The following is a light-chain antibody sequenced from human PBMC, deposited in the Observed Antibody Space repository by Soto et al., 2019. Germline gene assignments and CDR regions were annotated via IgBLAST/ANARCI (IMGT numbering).Light chain of an antibody. CDR1: SSDVGGYDY. J-gene: IGLJ3*02. CDR3: SSYGGNNNLV. CDR2: EVS. Sequence: QSALTQPPSASGSPGQSVTISCTGTSSDVGGYDYVSWYQQHPGKAPKLLIYEVSKRPSGVPDRFSGSKSGNTASLTVAGLQAEDGADYYCSSYGGNNNLVFGGGTKLTVL. V-gene: IGLV2-8*01.